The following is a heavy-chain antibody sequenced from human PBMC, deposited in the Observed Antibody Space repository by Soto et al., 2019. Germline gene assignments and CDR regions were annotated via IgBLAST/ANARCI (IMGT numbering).Heavy chain of an antibody. CDR3: ARLTYYYGSGSPPIDY. D-gene: IGHD3-10*01. CDR1: GGSYSGYY. V-gene: IGHV4-34*01. J-gene: IGHJ4*02. CDR2: INHSGST. Sequence: QVQLQQWGAGLLKPSETLSLTCAVYGGSYSGYYWSWIRQPPGKELEWIGEINHSGSTNYNPSLKSRVTISVDTSKNQFSLKLSSVTAADTAVYYCARLTYYYGSGSPPIDYWGQGTLVTVSS.